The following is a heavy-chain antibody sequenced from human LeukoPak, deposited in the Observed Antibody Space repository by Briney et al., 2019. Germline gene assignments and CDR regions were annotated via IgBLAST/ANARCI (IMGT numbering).Heavy chain of an antibody. V-gene: IGHV3-74*01. D-gene: IGHD5-18*01. CDR3: ARDAPGNTALDY. CDR1: GFTFISYW. Sequence: GGSLRLSCAASGFTFISYWMHWVRQAPGKGLVWVSRINGYGSSTDFADSVKGRFTTSRDNAKNTLYLQMNSLRAEDTAVYYCARDAPGNTALDYWGQGTLVTVSS. J-gene: IGHJ4*02. CDR2: INGYGSST.